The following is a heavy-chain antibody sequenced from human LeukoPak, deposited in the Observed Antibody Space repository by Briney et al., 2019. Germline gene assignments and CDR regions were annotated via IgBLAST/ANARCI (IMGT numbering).Heavy chain of an antibody. CDR2: IYHSGST. D-gene: IGHD2-2*01. CDR3: ARGLIVPADYYYYMDV. V-gene: IGHV4-30-2*01. J-gene: IGHJ6*03. CDR1: GGSISSGGYY. Sequence: SETLSLTCTVSGGSISSGGYYWSWIRQPPGKGLEWIGYIYHSGSTYYNPSLKSRVTISVDRSKNQFSLKLSSVTAADTAVYYCARGLIVPADYYYYMDVWGKGTTVTVSS.